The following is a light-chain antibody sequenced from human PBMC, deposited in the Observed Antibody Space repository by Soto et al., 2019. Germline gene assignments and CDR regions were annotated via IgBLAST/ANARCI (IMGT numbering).Light chain of an antibody. CDR1: QSVSSGN. Sequence: EIVLTQSPDTLSLSPGDRATLSCRASQSVSSGNFAWYQHKPGQAPRLVIYGASTRATGVPDRFSGSGSGTDFTLTIRSLEPEDFAVYYCQQVDNSPQTIGQGTKVEIK. V-gene: IGKV3-20*01. J-gene: IGKJ1*01. CDR2: GAS. CDR3: QQVDNSPQT.